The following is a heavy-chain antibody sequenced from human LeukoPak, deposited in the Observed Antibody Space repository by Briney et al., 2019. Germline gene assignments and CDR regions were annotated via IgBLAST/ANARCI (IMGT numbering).Heavy chain of an antibody. V-gene: IGHV3-23*01. Sequence: GGSLRLSCAASGFTFSDYAMTWVRQAPGKGLQWVSLISDSGGSTYYADSVKGRFTVSRDNSKATLYLQMNSLRAEDTAVYYCAKVGSTSPYDSTDYWGQGTLVTVSS. CDR3: AKVGSTSPYDSTDY. J-gene: IGHJ4*02. CDR2: ISDSGGST. D-gene: IGHD3-22*01. CDR1: GFTFSDYA.